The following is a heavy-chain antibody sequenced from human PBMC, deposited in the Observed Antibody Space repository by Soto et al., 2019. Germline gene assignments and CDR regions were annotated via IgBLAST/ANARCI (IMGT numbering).Heavy chain of an antibody. CDR3: ARAYPNWNGAPMDV. CDR2: ISSSSSTI. J-gene: IGHJ6*02. V-gene: IGHV3-48*02. CDR1: GFTFSSYS. Sequence: EVQLVESGGGLVQPGGSLRLSCAASGFTFSSYSMNWVRQAPGKGLEWVSYISSSSSTIYYADSVKGRFTISRDNAKNSLYLQMNSLRDEDTAVYYCARAYPNWNGAPMDVWGQGTTVTVSS. D-gene: IGHD1-1*01.